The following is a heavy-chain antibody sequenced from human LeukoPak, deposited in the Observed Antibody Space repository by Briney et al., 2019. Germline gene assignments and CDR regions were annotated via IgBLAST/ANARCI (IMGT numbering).Heavy chain of an antibody. CDR2: ISYDGSNK. J-gene: IGHJ6*02. CDR1: GFTFSSYA. Sequence: GGSLRLSCAASGFTFSSYAMHWVRQAPGKGLEWVAVISYDGSNKYYADSVKGRFTISRDNSKNTLYLQMNSLRAEDTAVYYCAKGYSGYDFPYYYGMDVWGQGTTVTVSS. V-gene: IGHV3-30-3*01. D-gene: IGHD5-12*01. CDR3: AKGYSGYDFPYYYGMDV.